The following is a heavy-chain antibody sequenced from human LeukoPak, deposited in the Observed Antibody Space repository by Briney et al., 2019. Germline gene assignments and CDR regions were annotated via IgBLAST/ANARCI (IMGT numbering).Heavy chain of an antibody. Sequence: GGSLRLSCAASGFTFSSYEMNWVRQAPGKGLEWVSYISSSGSTIYYADSVKGRFTISRDNAENSLYLQMNSLRAEDTAVYYCARVWVRGVYDYWGQGTLVTVSS. V-gene: IGHV3-48*03. CDR1: GFTFSSYE. J-gene: IGHJ4*02. CDR3: ARVWVRGVYDY. D-gene: IGHD3-10*01. CDR2: ISSSGSTI.